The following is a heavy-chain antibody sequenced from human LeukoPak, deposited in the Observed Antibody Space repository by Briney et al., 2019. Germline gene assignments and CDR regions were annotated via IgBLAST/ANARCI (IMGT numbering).Heavy chain of an antibody. CDR1: GFTVSSYY. J-gene: IGHJ4*02. Sequence: GGSLRLSCAASGFTVSSYYMSWVRQAPGKGLEWVSVIYSGGSTYYADSVKGRFTIFRDTSKNTLYLQMNSLRAEDTAVYYCAKRDGILTGYHQFDYWGQGTLVTVSS. CDR2: IYSGGST. V-gene: IGHV3-66*04. D-gene: IGHD3-9*01. CDR3: AKRDGILTGYHQFDY.